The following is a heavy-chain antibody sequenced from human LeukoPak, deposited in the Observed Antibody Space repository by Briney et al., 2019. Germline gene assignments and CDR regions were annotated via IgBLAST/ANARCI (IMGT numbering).Heavy chain of an antibody. V-gene: IGHV3-49*04. CDR3: TRGSGYGDYKAFDI. CDR2: IRSKADGGTT. D-gene: IGHD4-17*01. CDR1: GFTFGDYA. J-gene: IGHJ3*02. Sequence: GGSLRLSCTASGFTFGDYAMSWDRQAPGKGLEWVGFIRSKADGGTTAYAASVKGRFTISRDDSKSIAYLQMNRLKTEDTAVYYCTRGSGYGDYKAFDIWGQGTMVTVSS.